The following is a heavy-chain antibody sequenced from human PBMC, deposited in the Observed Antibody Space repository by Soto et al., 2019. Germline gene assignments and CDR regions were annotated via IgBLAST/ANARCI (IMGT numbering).Heavy chain of an antibody. J-gene: IGHJ2*01. D-gene: IGHD2-15*01. CDR1: GYSFDTFG. V-gene: IGHV1-18*01. CDR3: ARCYCSVGSCFTGWHFDL. CDR2: ISIEKGDT. Sequence: QVQVVQSGAEVKKPGASVKVACKASGYSFDTFGMSWVRQAPGQGLEWMGWISIEKGDTNSAQKFQDRVTMTTDTSTSTAYMELRSLTSDDTAVYYCARCYCSVGSCFTGWHFDLWGRGNLVTVSS.